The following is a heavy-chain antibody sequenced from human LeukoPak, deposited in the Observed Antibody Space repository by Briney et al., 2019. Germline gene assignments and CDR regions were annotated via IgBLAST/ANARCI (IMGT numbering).Heavy chain of an antibody. CDR1: GFTFSSYA. CDR3: ARDTPEYSSGWYKFDY. CDR2: ISYDGSNK. J-gene: IGHJ4*02. D-gene: IGHD6-19*01. V-gene: IGHV3-30-3*01. Sequence: GGSLRLSCAASGFTFSSYAMLWVRQAPGKGLEWVAVISYDGSNKYYADSVKGRFTISRDNSKNTLYLQMNSLRAEDTAVYYCARDTPEYSSGWYKFDYWGQGTLVTVSS.